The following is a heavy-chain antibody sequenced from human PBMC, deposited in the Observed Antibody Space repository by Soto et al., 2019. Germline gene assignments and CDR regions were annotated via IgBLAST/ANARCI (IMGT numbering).Heavy chain of an antibody. D-gene: IGHD4-17*01. CDR3: ARPSSDYGDWGWSLAY. Sequence: QVQLVQSGAEVKNPGASVTVSCKASGYTFTGYAISWVRQAPGQGLEWMGWISAHNGNTNFAQKFQGSVTMATDTSTSTSYMELRSLRSDDTAVYYCARPSSDYGDWGWSLAYWGQGTLVTVSS. CDR1: GYTFTGYA. J-gene: IGHJ4*02. V-gene: IGHV1-18*01. CDR2: ISAHNGNT.